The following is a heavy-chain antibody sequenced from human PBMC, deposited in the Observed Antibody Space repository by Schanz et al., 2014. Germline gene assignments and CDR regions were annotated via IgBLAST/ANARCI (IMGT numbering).Heavy chain of an antibody. CDR3: ASALTTWGGMDV. D-gene: IGHD4-4*01. CDR2: IGGSDGNT. J-gene: IGHJ6*02. CDR1: GYTFTDYY. Sequence: QVQLVQSGAEVKEPGASVKLSCKSSGYTFTDYYMQWVRQAPGQGLEWMGWIGGSDGNTNFAQKFQGRVTMTTDTSTSTVYMELRSLTSDDSAVYYCASALTTWGGMDVWGQGTTVTVSS. V-gene: IGHV1-18*04.